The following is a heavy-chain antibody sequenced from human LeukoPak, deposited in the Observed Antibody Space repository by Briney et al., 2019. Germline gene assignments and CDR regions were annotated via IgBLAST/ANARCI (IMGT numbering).Heavy chain of an antibody. V-gene: IGHV4-39*07. J-gene: IGHJ3*02. CDR2: INHSGST. Sequence: SETLSLTCTVSGGSISSSSYYWGWIRQPPGKGLEWIGEINHSGSTNYNPSLKSRVTISVDTSKNQFSLKLSSVTAADTAVYYCARARSVPAAMTVRHAFDIWGQGTMVTVSS. CDR3: ARARSVPAAMTVRHAFDI. CDR1: GGSISSSSYY. D-gene: IGHD2-2*01.